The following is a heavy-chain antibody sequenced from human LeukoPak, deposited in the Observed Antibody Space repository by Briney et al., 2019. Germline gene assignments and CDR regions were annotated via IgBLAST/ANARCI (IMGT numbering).Heavy chain of an antibody. V-gene: IGHV3-21*01. CDR2: ISSSSSYI. Sequence: PGGSLRLSCAASGFTFSSYSMNWVRQAPGKGLEWVSSISSSSSYIYYADSVKGRFTISRDNAKNSLYLQMNSLRAEDTAVYYCARGVGAAGKAEYFQHWGQGTLVTVSS. CDR3: ARGVGAAGKAEYFQH. D-gene: IGHD6-13*01. J-gene: IGHJ1*01. CDR1: GFTFSSYS.